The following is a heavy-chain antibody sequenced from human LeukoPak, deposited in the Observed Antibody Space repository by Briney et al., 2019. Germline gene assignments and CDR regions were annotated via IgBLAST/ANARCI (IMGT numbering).Heavy chain of an antibody. CDR1: GYTLTELS. J-gene: IGHJ4*02. CDR3: ATESVAVTAKRSYYFDY. V-gene: IGHV1-24*01. Sequence: ASVKVSCKVSGYTLTELSMHWVRQAPGKGLEWMGGFDPEDGETIYAQKFQGRVTMTEDTSTDTAYMELSSLRSEDTAVYYCATESVAVTAKRSYYFDYWGQGTLVTVSS. D-gene: IGHD2-21*02. CDR2: FDPEDGET.